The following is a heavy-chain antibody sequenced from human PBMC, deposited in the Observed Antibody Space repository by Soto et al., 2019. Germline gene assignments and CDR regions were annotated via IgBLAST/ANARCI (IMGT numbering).Heavy chain of an antibody. Sequence: SETLSLTCTVSGGSISSGGYYWSWIRQHPGKGLEWIGYIYYSGSTYYNPSLKSRVTISGNTLYLQMNSLKTEDTAVYYCTTDGPYYYDVSGYYLGYWGQGTLVTVSS. V-gene: IGHV4-31*03. D-gene: IGHD3-22*01. J-gene: IGHJ4*02. CDR2: IYYSGST. CDR1: GGSISSGGYY. CDR3: TTDGPYYYDVSGYYLGY.